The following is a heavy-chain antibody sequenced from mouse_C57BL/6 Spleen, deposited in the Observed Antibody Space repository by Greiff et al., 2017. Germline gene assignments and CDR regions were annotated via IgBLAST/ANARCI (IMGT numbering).Heavy chain of an antibody. CDR1: GYTFTSYW. D-gene: IGHD6-1*01. CDR2: IDPSDSYT. CDR3: AKRDEAY. V-gene: IGHV1-50*01. J-gene: IGHJ3*01. Sequence: VQLQQSGAELVKPGASVKLSCKASGYTFTSYWMQWVKQRPGQGLEWIGEIDPSDSYTNYNQKFKGKATLTVDTSSSTAYMQLSSLTSEDSAVYYCAKRDEAYWGQGTLVTVSA.